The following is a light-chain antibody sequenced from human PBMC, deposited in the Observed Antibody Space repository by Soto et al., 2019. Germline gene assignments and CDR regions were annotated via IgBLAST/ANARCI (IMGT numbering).Light chain of an antibody. J-gene: IGLJ3*02. Sequence: QSVLTQPPSASGTPGQRVTISCSGSNSNIGSNTVNWYQHLPGTAPKLLIYINNQRPSGVPDRFSGSKSGTSASLAISGLQSEDEGNYYCAAWDDSLNGRWVFGGGTKLTVL. CDR1: NSNIGSNT. CDR2: INN. CDR3: AAWDDSLNGRWV. V-gene: IGLV1-44*01.